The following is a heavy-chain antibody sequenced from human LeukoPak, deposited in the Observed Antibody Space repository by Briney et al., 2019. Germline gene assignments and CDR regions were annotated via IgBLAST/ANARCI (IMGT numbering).Heavy chain of an antibody. CDR1: GFTLSSYW. J-gene: IGHJ5*02. CDR2: IKQDGSDK. Sequence: PGGSLRLSCAASGFTLSSYWMSWVRQAPGKGLEWVAHIKQDGSDKYYVDSVKGRFTISRDNAKNSLCLQMNSLRAEDTAVYYCARYATSSGSRWLEPWGQGTLVTVSS. D-gene: IGHD6-19*01. V-gene: IGHV3-7*01. CDR3: ARYATSSGSRWLEP.